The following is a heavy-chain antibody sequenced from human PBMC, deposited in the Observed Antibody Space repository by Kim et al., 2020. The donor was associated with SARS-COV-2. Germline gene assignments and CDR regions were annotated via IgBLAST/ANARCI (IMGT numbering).Heavy chain of an antibody. CDR3: ARARGGAVSLLGY. J-gene: IGHJ4*02. D-gene: IGHD3-16*01. Sequence: SQKFQGRVTLTRDTFASTAYMELSSLGSEDTAVYYCARARGGAVSLLGYWGQGTLVTISS. V-gene: IGHV1-3*01.